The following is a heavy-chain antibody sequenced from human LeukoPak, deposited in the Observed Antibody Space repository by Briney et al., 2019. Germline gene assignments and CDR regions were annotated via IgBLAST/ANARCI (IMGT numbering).Heavy chain of an antibody. J-gene: IGHJ4*02. CDR3: ARAELGTVTYYFDY. CDR2: ISYDGSNK. Sequence: GRSLRLSCAASGFTFSSYAMHWVRQAPGKGLEWVAVISYDGSNKYYADSVKGRFTISRDNSKNTLYLQMNSLRAEDTAVYYCARAELGTVTYYFDYWGQGTLVTVSS. CDR1: GFTFSSYA. V-gene: IGHV3-30*04. D-gene: IGHD3-16*01.